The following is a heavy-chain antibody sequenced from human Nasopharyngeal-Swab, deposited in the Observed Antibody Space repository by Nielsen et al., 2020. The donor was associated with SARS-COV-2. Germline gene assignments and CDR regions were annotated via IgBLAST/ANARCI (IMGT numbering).Heavy chain of an antibody. V-gene: IGHV3-30*03. D-gene: IGHD3-10*01. Sequence: GGSLRLSCAASGFTFSRYGMHWVRQDTGKGLEWVAVISYDGSNKYYADSVKGRFTISRDNSKNTLYLQMNSLRAEDTAVYYCARDLSFGEIFDYWGQGTLVTVSS. J-gene: IGHJ4*02. CDR2: ISYDGSNK. CDR3: ARDLSFGEIFDY. CDR1: GFTFSRYG.